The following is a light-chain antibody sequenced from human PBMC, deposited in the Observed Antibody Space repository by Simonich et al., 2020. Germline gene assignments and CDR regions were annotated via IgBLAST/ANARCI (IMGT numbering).Light chain of an antibody. CDR2: WAS. J-gene: IGKJ1*01. V-gene: IGKV4-1*01. CDR1: QSVLYSSHIKNY. Sequence: DIVMTQSPDSLAVSLGERATINCKSSQSVLYSSHIKNYLAWYQQKPVQPPKLLIYWASTREYGVPDRFSGSGSGTDFTLTISSLQAEDVAVYYCQQYYSTPWTFGQGTKVEIK. CDR3: QQYYSTPWT.